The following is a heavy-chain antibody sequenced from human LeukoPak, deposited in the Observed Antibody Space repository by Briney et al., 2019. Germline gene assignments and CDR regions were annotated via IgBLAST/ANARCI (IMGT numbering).Heavy chain of an antibody. D-gene: IGHD6-19*01. CDR2: ISSTSGST. Sequence: GGSLRLSCAGSGFSFSSYAMRWVRQAPGKGLEWVSAISSTSGSTHYADSVEGRFTISRDNSRNTLYLQMSSLRAEDTAIYYCARERSVASFLDVWGQGTTVTVSS. CDR3: ARERSVASFLDV. CDR1: GFSFSSYA. J-gene: IGHJ6*02. V-gene: IGHV3-23*01.